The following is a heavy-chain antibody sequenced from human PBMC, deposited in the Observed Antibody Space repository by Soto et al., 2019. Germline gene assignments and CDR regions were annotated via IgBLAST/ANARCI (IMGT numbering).Heavy chain of an antibody. J-gene: IGHJ4*02. D-gene: IGHD3-10*01. CDR2: ISVNNDNT. CDR1: GYTFTSYH. Sequence: SVKVSCKASGYTFTSYHINWVRQAPGQGLEWMGWISVNNDNTNYVQKLQGRVTMTTDTSTSTAYMELRSLRSDDTAIYYCARSYGSGRNLRPYDYWGQGSLVTVSS. V-gene: IGHV1-18*01. CDR3: ARSYGSGRNLRPYDY.